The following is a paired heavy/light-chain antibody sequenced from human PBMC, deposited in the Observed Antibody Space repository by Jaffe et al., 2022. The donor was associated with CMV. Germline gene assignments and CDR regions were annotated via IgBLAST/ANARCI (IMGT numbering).Light chain of an antibody. J-gene: IGKJ1*01. CDR1: QSLVHSDGNTY. CDR2: KIS. Sequence: DIVMTQTPLSSPVTLGQPASISCRSSQSLVHSDGNTYLSWLQQRPGQPPRLLIYKISNRFSGVPDRFSGSGAGTYFTLRISRVEAEDVGIYYCMQATQFPRTFGQGTKVEIK. V-gene: IGKV2-24*01. CDR3: MQATQFPRT.
Heavy chain of an antibody. CDR3: AGGSYYPY. CDR2: ISGSGGST. D-gene: IGHD1-26*01. J-gene: IGHJ4*02. Sequence: EVQLLESGGGLVQPGGSLRLSCAASGFTFSRHAMSWVRQAPGKGLEWVSAISGSGGSTYYPDSVKGRFTISRDNSKNMLYLQMNSLRAEDTAVYYCAGGSYYPYWGQGTLVTVSS. CDR1: GFTFSRHA. V-gene: IGHV3-23*01.